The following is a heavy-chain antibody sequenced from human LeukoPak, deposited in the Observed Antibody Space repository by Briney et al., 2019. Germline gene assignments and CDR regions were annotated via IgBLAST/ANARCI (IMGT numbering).Heavy chain of an antibody. CDR1: GFIFSTYT. Sequence: GGSLRLSCSASGFIFSTYTTYWVRQAPGKGLEYVSVINGDGRTTYYIDSVKGRFTISRDNSKNTLYLQMSSLSTEDTAVYYCVGDQVDDTGYLRWGQGTRVTASA. D-gene: IGHD5-12*01. CDR2: INGDGRTT. J-gene: IGHJ4*02. CDR3: VGDQVDDTGYLR. V-gene: IGHV3-64D*06.